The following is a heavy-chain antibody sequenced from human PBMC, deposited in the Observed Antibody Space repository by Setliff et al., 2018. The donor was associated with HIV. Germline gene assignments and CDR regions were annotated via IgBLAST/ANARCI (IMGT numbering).Heavy chain of an antibody. V-gene: IGHV1-58*02. J-gene: IGHJ5*02. D-gene: IGHD5-12*01. CDR2: IILDSGHT. CDR3: AIRPSGYASGQFAA. CDR1: GLDFTDSV. Sequence: GASVKVSCKAPGLDFTDSVMQWVRLAGGQRLEWIGWIILDSGHTDYAQRFQGRVTITSDMSTSTGYMELSSLISEDTAMYYCAIRPSGYASGQFAAWGQGTLVTVS.